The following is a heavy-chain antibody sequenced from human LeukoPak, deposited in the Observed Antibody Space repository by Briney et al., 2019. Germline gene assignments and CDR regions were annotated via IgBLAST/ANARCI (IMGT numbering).Heavy chain of an antibody. D-gene: IGHD1-26*01. CDR1: GFTFSSYE. V-gene: IGHV3-48*03. Sequence: PGGSLRLSCAASGFTFSSYEMNWVRQAPGKGLEWGSYIRSSGSTIYYADSVKGRFTISRDNAKNSLYLQMNSLRAEDTAVYYCAREGRGTTTSLDSSYFDYWGQGTLVTVSS. CDR2: IRSSGSTI. CDR3: AREGRGTTTSLDSSYFDY. J-gene: IGHJ4*02.